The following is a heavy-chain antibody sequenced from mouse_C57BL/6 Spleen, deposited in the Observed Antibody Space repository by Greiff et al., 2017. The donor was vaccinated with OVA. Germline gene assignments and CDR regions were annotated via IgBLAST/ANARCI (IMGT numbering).Heavy chain of an antibody. CDR2: IDPEDGDT. CDR3: TTWGQLRLRGYFDY. CDR1: GFNIKDYY. V-gene: IGHV14-1*01. J-gene: IGHJ2*01. D-gene: IGHD3-2*02. Sequence: VQLKQSGAELVRPGASVKLSCTASGFNIKDYYMHWVKQRPEQGLEWNGRIDPEDGDTEYAPKFQGKATMTADTSSNTAYLQLSSLTSEDTAVYYCTTWGQLRLRGYFDYWGQGTTLTVSS.